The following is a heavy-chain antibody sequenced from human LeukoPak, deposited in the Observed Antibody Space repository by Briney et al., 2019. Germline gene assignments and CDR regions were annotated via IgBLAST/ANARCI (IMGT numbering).Heavy chain of an antibody. CDR2: ISPSSDYT. CDR1: GFIFSNFA. V-gene: IGHV3-23*01. Sequence: PGGSLRLSCAASGFIFSNFAMSWVRQAPGKGLEWVSGISPSSDYTYYADSVKGRFTISRDNSKNTLYLQMSTLRAEDTAIYYCARAFDYWGQGTLVTVSS. J-gene: IGHJ4*02. CDR3: ARAFDY.